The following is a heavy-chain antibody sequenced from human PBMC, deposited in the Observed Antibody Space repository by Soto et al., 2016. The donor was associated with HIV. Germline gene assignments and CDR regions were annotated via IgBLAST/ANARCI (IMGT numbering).Heavy chain of an antibody. V-gene: IGHV1-2*02. J-gene: IGHJ6*03. CDR3: ARGGYCSGGSCYNYMDV. D-gene: IGHD2-15*01. CDR1: GYTFTDYY. CDR2: INPNTGGT. Sequence: QVQLVQSGAEVKKPGASVKVSCKASGYTFTDYYIHWVRQAPGQGLEWMGWINPNTGGTNYAQKFQGRVTMTRDTSIRTAYMDLSRLTSADTAVYYCARGGYCSGGSCYNYMDVWGKGTTVTVSS.